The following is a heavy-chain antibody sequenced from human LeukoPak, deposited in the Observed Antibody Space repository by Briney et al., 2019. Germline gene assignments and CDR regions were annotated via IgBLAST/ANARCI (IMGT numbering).Heavy chain of an antibody. CDR2: IYTSGST. CDR1: GGSISSGSYY. V-gene: IGHV4-61*02. J-gene: IGHJ6*03. Sequence: TSETLSLTCTVSGGSISSGSYYWSWIRQPAGKGLEWVGRIYTSGSTNYNPSLKSRVTISVDTSKNQFSLKLSSVTAADTAVYYCARVRCSGGSCPYYYYYYYMDVWGKGTTVTVSS. CDR3: ARVRCSGGSCPYYYYYYYMDV. D-gene: IGHD2-15*01.